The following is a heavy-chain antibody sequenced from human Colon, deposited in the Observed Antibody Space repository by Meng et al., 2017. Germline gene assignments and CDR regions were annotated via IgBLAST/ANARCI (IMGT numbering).Heavy chain of an antibody. V-gene: IGHV4-4*02. D-gene: IGHD3-22*01. CDR2: TSHSGST. CDR1: GGSISRSDW. Sequence: QVQLKESGQGLVKPSETLSLTCAVSGGSISRSDWWSGVRQPPGKGLEWIGETSHSGSTNYSPSLKSRVTISLDKSKNQLSLKLNSVTAADTAVYYCASSDYYRSDYWGQGTLVTVSS. CDR3: ASSDYYRSDY. J-gene: IGHJ4*02.